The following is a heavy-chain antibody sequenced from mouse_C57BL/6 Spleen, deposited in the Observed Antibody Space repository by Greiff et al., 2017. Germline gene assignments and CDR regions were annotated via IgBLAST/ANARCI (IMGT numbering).Heavy chain of an antibody. J-gene: IGHJ2*01. CDR3: ARSQLGRRGYCDY. CDR1: GFNIKNTY. Sequence: EVQRVESVAELVRPGASVKLSCTASGFNIKNTYMHWVKQRPEQGLEWIGRIDPANGNTKYAPKFQGKATITADTSSNTAYLQLSSLTSEDTAIYYCARSQLGRRGYCDYWGQGTTLTVSS. V-gene: IGHV14-3*01. CDR2: IDPANGNT. D-gene: IGHD4-1*02.